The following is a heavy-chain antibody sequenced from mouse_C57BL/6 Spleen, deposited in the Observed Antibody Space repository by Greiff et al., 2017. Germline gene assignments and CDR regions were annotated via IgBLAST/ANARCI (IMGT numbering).Heavy chain of an antibody. Sequence: QVQLQQSGAELVRPGASVTLSCKASGYTFTDYEMHWVKQTPVHGLEWIGAIDPETGGTAYNQKFKGKAILTADKSSSTAYMELRSLTSEDSAVYYCTRTPYDYDKGVAYWGQGTLVTVSA. CDR3: TRTPYDYDKGVAY. CDR2: IDPETGGT. CDR1: GYTFTDYE. V-gene: IGHV1-15*01. J-gene: IGHJ3*01. D-gene: IGHD2-4*01.